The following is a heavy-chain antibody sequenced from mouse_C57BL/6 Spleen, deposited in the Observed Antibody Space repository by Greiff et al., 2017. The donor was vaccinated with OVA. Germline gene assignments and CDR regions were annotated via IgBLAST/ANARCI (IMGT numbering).Heavy chain of an antibody. CDR3: ARWDYYGSSYYYAMDY. CDR1: GYAFSSSW. J-gene: IGHJ4*01. D-gene: IGHD1-1*01. V-gene: IGHV1-82*01. Sequence: QVQLQQSGPELVKPGASVKISCKASGYAFSSSWMNWVKQRPGKGLEWIGRIYPGDGDTNYNGKFKGKATLTADKTSSTAYMQLSSQTSEDSAVYFCARWDYYGSSYYYAMDYWGQGTSVTVSS. CDR2: IYPGDGDT.